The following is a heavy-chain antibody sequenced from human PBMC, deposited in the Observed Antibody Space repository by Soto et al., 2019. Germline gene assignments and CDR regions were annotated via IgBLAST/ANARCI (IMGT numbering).Heavy chain of an antibody. D-gene: IGHD3-10*01. CDR1: GFTFSSYA. CDR3: AKHFGLASYGGRHFAL. CDR2: ISGSGGST. J-gene: IGHJ2*01. V-gene: IGHV3-23*01. Sequence: EVQLLESGGGLVQPGGSLRLSCAASGFTFSSYAMSWVRQAPGKGLEWVSAISGSGGSTYYADSVKGRFTISRDNSDNTLHLEMHSLGAEDTAGYYCAKHFGLASYGGRHFALWGRGTLVTVSS.